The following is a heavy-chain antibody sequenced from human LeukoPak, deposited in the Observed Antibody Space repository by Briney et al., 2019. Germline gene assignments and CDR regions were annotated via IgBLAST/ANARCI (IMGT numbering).Heavy chain of an antibody. V-gene: IGHV3-15*01. Sequence: GSLRLSCAASGFTFSNAWMSWVRQAPGKGLGLVGRIKSKTDGETTDYAAPGKGRFTISRDDSKNTLYLQMNSLKTEDTAVYYCTTDPKYCGSTSCSDYWGEGTLVTASS. CDR3: TTDPKYCGSTSCSDY. CDR2: IKSKTDGETT. D-gene: IGHD2-2*01. J-gene: IGHJ4*02. CDR1: GFTFSNAW.